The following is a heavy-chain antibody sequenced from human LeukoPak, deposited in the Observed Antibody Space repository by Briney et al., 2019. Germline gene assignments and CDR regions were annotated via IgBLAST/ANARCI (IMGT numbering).Heavy chain of an antibody. Sequence: GGSLRLSCAASGFTFSSYSMNWVRQAPGKGLEWVSSISSSSSYIYYADSVRGRFTISRDNDKNSLYLQMNSLRAEDTAVYYCARARGSLSGVSCCRFDPWGQGTLVTVSS. CDR2: ISSSSSYI. CDR1: GFTFSSYS. V-gene: IGHV3-21*01. D-gene: IGHD2-15*01. J-gene: IGHJ5*02. CDR3: ARARGSLSGVSCCRFDP.